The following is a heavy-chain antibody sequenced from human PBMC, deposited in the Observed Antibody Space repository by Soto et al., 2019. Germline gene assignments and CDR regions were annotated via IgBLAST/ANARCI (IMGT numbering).Heavy chain of an antibody. J-gene: IGHJ4*02. D-gene: IGHD3-22*01. CDR1: GITFRNYA. Sequence: GGSLRLSCAASGITFRNYAMSWVRQAPGKGLEWVSVVSGSGDSTYYAESVKGRFTISRDNSKNTLHLQMNSPGAEDTAVYYCATRNYYDSSGYYYWYYFDFWGQGTLVTVSS. CDR3: ATRNYYDSSGYYYWYYFDF. V-gene: IGHV3-23*01. CDR2: VSGSGDST.